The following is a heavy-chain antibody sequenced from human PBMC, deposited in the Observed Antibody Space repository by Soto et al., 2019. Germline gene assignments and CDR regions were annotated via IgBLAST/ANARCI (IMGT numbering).Heavy chain of an antibody. V-gene: IGHV1-18*01. Sequence: QVQLVQSGAEVKKPGASVKVSCRASGYTFTNYGISWVRQAPGQGLEWMGWINANNGNTNYAQTLQGRVTMTTDTSTSTAYMELRSLRSAGTAVYYCSRDTMTGYLQFDYWGQGTLVTVSS. CDR3: SRDTMTGYLQFDY. CDR2: INANNGNT. CDR1: GYTFTNYG. D-gene: IGHD3-9*01. J-gene: IGHJ4*02.